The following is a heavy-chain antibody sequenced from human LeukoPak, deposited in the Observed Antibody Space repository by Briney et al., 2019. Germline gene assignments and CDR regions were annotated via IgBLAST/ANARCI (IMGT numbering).Heavy chain of an antibody. CDR1: GGSISSYY. Sequence: PSETLSLTCTVSGGSISSYYWSWIRQPAGKGLEWIGRIYTSGSTNYNPSLKSRVTMSVDTSKNQFSLKLSSVTAADTAVYYCARDYRYYDSSGYYYVVADHWGQGTLVTVSS. J-gene: IGHJ5*02. D-gene: IGHD3-22*01. CDR2: IYTSGST. CDR3: ARDYRYYDSSGYYYVVADH. V-gene: IGHV4-4*07.